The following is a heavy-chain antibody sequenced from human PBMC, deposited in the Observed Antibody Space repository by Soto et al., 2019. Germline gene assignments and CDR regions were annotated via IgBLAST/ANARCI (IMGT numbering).Heavy chain of an antibody. J-gene: IGHJ6*02. V-gene: IGHV3-43*01. CDR3: AKDILDCSSTSCYHYYYYGMDV. Sequence: GGSLRLSCAASGFTFDDYTMHWVRQAPGKGLEWVSLISWEGGSTYYADSVKGRFTISRDNSKNSLYLQMNSLRTEDTALYYCAKDILDCSSTSCYHYYYYGMDVWGQGTTVTVSS. D-gene: IGHD2-2*01. CDR2: ISWEGGST. CDR1: GFTFDDYT.